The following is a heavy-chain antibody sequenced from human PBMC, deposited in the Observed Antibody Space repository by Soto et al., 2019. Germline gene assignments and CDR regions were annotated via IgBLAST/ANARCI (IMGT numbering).Heavy chain of an antibody. J-gene: IGHJ5*02. CDR3: ARAARQLNGFDP. Sequence: SETLSLTCAVYGGSFSGYYWSWIRQPPGKGLEWIGEINHSGSTNYNPSLKSRVTISVDTSKNQFSLKLSSVTAADTAVYYCARAARQLNGFDPWGQGTLVTVSS. V-gene: IGHV4-34*01. CDR1: GGSFSGYY. D-gene: IGHD6-13*01. CDR2: INHSGST.